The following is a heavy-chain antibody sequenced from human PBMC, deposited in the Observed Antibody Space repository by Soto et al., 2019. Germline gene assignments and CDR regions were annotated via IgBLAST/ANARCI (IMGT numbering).Heavy chain of an antibody. J-gene: IGHJ5*02. CDR2: ISGSGVST. V-gene: IGHV3-23*01. CDR3: VKRPHSSENEGFPA. Sequence: VGSLRLSCAASGFTFSDSAMTWVRQAPGKGVEWVSVISGSGVSTYYADSVRSRFTISRDNSQNMVYLQMTSLRPEDTALYCCVKRPHSSENEGFPAWGQGTQVTVSS. CDR1: GFTFSDSA.